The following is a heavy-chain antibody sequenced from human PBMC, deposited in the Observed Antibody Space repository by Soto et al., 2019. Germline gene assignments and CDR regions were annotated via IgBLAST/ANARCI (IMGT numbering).Heavy chain of an antibody. CDR3: ALGVSAGVDY. V-gene: IGHV1-8*01. D-gene: IGHD1-26*01. J-gene: IGHJ4*02. CDR2: MEPSTGRT. CDR1: GYSFTSLD. Sequence: QVQLVQSGAEVREPGASVKVSCKASGYSFTSLDINWVRQTAGQGLEWMGWMEPSTGRTGYAQKFQGRVTMTRDTSINTAYRELTTRTSDDTACYYWALGVSAGVDYWGQGNLVTVSS.